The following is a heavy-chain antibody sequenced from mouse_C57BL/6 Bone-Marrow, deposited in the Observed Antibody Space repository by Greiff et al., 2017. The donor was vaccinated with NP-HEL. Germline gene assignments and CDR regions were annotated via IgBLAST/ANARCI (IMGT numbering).Heavy chain of an antibody. CDR1: GYAFSSSW. CDR2: IYPGDGDT. Sequence: QVQLQQSGPELVKPGASVRISCKASGYAFSSSWMNWVKQRPGKGLEWIGRIYPGDGDTNYNGKFKGKATLTADKSSSTAYMQLSSLTSEDSAVYFCATSGGTTVVAYWYFDVWGTGTTVTVSS. CDR3: ATSGGTTVVAYWYFDV. J-gene: IGHJ1*03. V-gene: IGHV1-82*01. D-gene: IGHD1-1*01.